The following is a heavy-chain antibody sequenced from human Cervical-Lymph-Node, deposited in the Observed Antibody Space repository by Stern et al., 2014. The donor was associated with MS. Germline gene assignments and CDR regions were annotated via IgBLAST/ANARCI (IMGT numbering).Heavy chain of an antibody. J-gene: IGHJ6*02. V-gene: IGHV3-30*03. CDR2: MSFVGGNK. CDR3: MGVGDAMHV. CDR1: GFSLSNSG. Sequence: MQLVESGGGVVQPGRSLTLSCAASGFSLSNSGMHWVRQAPGKGLEWVAVMSFVGGNKKYGDSVKGRFGISRDMANNTLFLQMNSLRPEDTAVYYCMGVGDAMHVWGQGTTVIVSS.